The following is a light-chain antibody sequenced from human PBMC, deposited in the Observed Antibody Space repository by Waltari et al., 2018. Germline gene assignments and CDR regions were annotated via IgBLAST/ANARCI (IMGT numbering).Light chain of an antibody. CDR2: SNN. CDR1: RSNIGSNS. V-gene: IGLV1-44*01. CDR3: AAWDASLNGWV. J-gene: IGLJ3*02. Sequence: QSVLTQPPSASGTPGQRVAISCSGTRSNIGSNSVHWYQQLPGTAPKLLTHSNNCGPSGVPDRFSGSKSGTAASLAISGLQSEDEAHYYCAAWDASLNGWVFGGGTKLTVL.